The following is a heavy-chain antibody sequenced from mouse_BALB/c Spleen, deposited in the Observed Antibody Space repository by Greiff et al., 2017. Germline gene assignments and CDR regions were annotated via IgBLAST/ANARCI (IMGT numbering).Heavy chain of an antibody. CDR3: ARSPYGNYPDY. Sequence: VQLQQSGAELVRPGTSVKVSCKASGYAFTNYLIEWVKQRPGQGLEWIGVINPGSGGTNYNEKFKGKATLTADKSSSTAYMQLSSLTSDDSAVYFCARSPYGNYPDYWGKGTTLTVSS. D-gene: IGHD2-1*01. CDR2: INPGSGGT. J-gene: IGHJ2*01. V-gene: IGHV1-54*01. CDR1: GYAFTNYL.